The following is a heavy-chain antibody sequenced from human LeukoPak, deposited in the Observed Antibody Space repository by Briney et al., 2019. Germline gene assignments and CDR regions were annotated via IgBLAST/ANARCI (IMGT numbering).Heavy chain of an antibody. CDR2: IKQDGSEK. CDR3: EKRFESGTYNNFFHY. J-gene: IGHJ4*02. V-gene: IGHV3-7*01. Sequence: GGSLRLSCAASGFTLSCFWMSWVRPAPGKGLAWVANIKQDGSEKYYVVSVKGRFTIARANAKNSLYLQMISQRATDTAVYYCEKRFESGTYNNFFHYWGQGTLVTVFS. CDR1: GFTLSCFW. D-gene: IGHD3-10*01.